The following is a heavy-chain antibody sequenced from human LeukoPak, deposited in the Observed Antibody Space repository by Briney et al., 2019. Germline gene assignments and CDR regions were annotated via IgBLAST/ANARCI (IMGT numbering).Heavy chain of an antibody. V-gene: IGHV3-48*02. D-gene: IGHD4-17*01. CDR2: ISFGSSSI. CDR1: GFTLSSFS. CDR3: ARVNNYGVVP. J-gene: IGHJ5*02. Sequence: PGGSLRLSCAASGFTLSSFSMNWVRQAPGKGLEWVSYISFGSSSIHYADSVKGRFTISRDNAKNSLYLQMNSLRDEDTAVYYCARVNNYGVVPWGQGTLVTVSS.